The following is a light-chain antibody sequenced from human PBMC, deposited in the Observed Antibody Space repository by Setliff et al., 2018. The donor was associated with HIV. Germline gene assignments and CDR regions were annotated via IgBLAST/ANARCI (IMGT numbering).Light chain of an antibody. CDR3: SSYRDTNTWV. J-gene: IGLJ3*02. CDR1: SSNVGGYNY. CDR2: EVN. V-gene: IGLV2-14*01. Sequence: QSVLTQPASVSGSPGQSITISCTGTSSNVGGYNYVSWYQQHPGKAPKLIIYEVNYRPSGVSNRFSGSKSGNTASLIISGLHAEDEADYYCSSYRDTNTWVFGGGTKVTVL.